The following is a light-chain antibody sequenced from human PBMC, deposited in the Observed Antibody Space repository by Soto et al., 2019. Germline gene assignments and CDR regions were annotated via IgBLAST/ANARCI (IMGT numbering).Light chain of an antibody. CDR3: QQYGGSPRT. J-gene: IGKJ1*01. CDR2: GAS. V-gene: IGKV3-20*01. CDR1: QSVSSY. Sequence: EIVITQTPVTLSVSPGEVATIACRASQSVSSYLAWYQKKPGQAPRLLIFGASNRATGIPDRFSGSGSGTDFTLTISRLEPEDVAVYHCQQYGGSPRTFGQGTKVDIK.